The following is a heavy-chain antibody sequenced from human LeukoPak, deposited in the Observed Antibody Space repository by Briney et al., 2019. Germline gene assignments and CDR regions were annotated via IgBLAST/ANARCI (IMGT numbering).Heavy chain of an antibody. Sequence: ASVKVSCTASGGTFSSYGISWVRPAPGQGLEGMGGIIPIFGTEKYAQKFQGRVTLTADESTSTAYMELSSLRSEDTAVYYCARDSVAEYQLLRVSRLYYYGMDVLGQGTTVTVSS. V-gene: IGHV1-69*13. J-gene: IGHJ6*02. CDR3: ARDSVAEYQLLRVSRLYYYGMDV. CDR2: IIPIFGTE. CDR1: GGTFSSYG. D-gene: IGHD2-2*01.